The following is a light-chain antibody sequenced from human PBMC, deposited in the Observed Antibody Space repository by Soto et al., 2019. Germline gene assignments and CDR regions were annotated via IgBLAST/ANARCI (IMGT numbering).Light chain of an antibody. CDR2: GNI. CDR3: QSYDSSLSGYV. J-gene: IGLJ1*01. Sequence: QSVLTQPPSVSGAPGQRVTISCTGSSSNIGAAYAVHWYQQLPGTAPKLLIYGNINRPSGVPDRFSGSKSGTSASLAITGLQAEDDADYYCQSYDSSLSGYVFGTGTKVTVL. V-gene: IGLV1-40*01. CDR1: SSNIGAAYA.